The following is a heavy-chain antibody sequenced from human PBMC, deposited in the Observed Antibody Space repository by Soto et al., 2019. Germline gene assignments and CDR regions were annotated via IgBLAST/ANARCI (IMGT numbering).Heavy chain of an antibody. CDR2: IIPIFGTA. CDR3: ARAPDGYNNITPFDY. D-gene: IGHD4-4*01. V-gene: IGHV1-69*12. Sequence: QVQLVQSGAEVKKPGSSVKVSCKASGGTFSSYAISWVRQAPGQGLEWMGGIIPIFGTANYAQKFQGRVTITADESTSTAYMELRRLRSEDTAVYYCARAPDGYNNITPFDYWGQGTLVTVSS. CDR1: GGTFSSYA. J-gene: IGHJ4*02.